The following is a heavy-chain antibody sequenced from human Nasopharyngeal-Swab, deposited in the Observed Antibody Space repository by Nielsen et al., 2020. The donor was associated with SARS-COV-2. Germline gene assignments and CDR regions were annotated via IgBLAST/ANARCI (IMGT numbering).Heavy chain of an antibody. CDR1: GFIFSTYT. D-gene: IGHD6-19*01. CDR2: IRSSTSYI. Sequence: GEFLKIYCAASGFIFSTYTMKWVRQAPGKGLEWLLSIRSSTSYIYYVESVKGRFTISRDNAKNSLYLQMNSLRTEDTAVYYCATSGYSSGWIFWGQGTLVTVSS. V-gene: IGHV3-21*01. J-gene: IGHJ4*02. CDR3: ATSGYSSGWIF.